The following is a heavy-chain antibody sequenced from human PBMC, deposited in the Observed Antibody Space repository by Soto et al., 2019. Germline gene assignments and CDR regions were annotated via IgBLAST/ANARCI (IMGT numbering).Heavy chain of an antibody. J-gene: IGHJ4*02. CDR3: ARSHSFDGSIYHYYFVF. CDR2: IYASGAT. V-gene: IGHV4-59*03. CDR1: GGSISTYY. D-gene: IGHD3-10*01. Sequence: QVQLQESGPGLVKPSETLSLTCTVSGGSISTYYWSWIRQPPGGTLEWIGYIYASGATTYNPSLESRVTTSVDMTNNEFSLEKASLTAADTAVYYCARSHSFDGSIYHYYFVFWGKGTLVTVAS.